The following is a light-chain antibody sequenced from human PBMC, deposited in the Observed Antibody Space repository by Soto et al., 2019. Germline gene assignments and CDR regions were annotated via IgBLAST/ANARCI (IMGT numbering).Light chain of an antibody. CDR2: GAS. J-gene: IGKJ1*01. CDR1: HAITNY. Sequence: DIQMTQSPPSLSASVGDRVTITCQASHAITNYLHWYQQKPAKAPNLLIYGASNLETGVPSRFSGNGSGTDFTLTISSLQPEDVATYYCQQYGDFSCTFGQGTRVE. CDR3: QQYGDFSCT. V-gene: IGKV1-33*01.